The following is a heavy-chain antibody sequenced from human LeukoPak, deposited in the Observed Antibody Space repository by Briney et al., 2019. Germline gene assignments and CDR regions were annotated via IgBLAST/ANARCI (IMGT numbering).Heavy chain of an antibody. V-gene: IGHV3-30*02. D-gene: IGHD6-19*01. J-gene: IGHJ4*02. CDR2: IRYDGSNK. Sequence: PGVSLRLSCAASGFTFSSYGMHWVRQAPGKGLEWVAFIRYDGSNKYYADSVKGRFTISRDNSKNTLYLQMNSLRAEDTAVYYCAKSYSSGWYAIDYWGQGTLVTVSS. CDR3: AKSYSSGWYAIDY. CDR1: GFTFSSYG.